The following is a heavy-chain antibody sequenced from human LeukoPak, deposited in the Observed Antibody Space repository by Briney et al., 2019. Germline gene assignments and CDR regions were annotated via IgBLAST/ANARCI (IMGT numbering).Heavy chain of an antibody. CDR2: IYWDDDK. CDR1: GFSLRTSGVG. CDR3: AHLYYYDSSGYYPFDY. Sequence: SGPTLVKPTQTLKLTCTFSGFSLRTSGVGVGWIRQPPGKALEWLALIYWDDDKRYSPSLKSRLTITKDTSKNQVVLTMTNMDPVDTATYYCAHLYYYDSSGYYPFDYWGQGTLVTVSS. J-gene: IGHJ4*02. V-gene: IGHV2-5*02. D-gene: IGHD3-22*01.